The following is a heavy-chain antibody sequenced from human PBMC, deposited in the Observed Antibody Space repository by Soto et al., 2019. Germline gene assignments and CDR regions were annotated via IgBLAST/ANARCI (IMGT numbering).Heavy chain of an antibody. CDR1: GYTFTAYY. D-gene: IGHD6-19*01. CDR3: ARQGSGSEYPQYFYYGMDV. J-gene: IGHJ6*02. Sequence: QVQLVQSGAEVEKPGASVRVSCKTSGYTFTAYYIHWVRQAPGQGLEWMGWINPNSGVANYARNFQGRVTMTRDTSISTVYMELNKMRSEDTTIYYCARQGSGSEYPQYFYYGMDVWGQGTTVAASS. CDR2: INPNSGVA. V-gene: IGHV1-2*02.